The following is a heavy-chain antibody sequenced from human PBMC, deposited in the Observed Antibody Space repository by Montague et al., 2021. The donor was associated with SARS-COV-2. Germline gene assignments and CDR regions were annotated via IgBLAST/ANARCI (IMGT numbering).Heavy chain of an antibody. V-gene: IGHV4-59*01. CDR2: IYYTGET. J-gene: IGHJ4*02. CDR3: ARFWSGYVDK. CDR1: GGSIRSYY. Sequence: SGTLSLTCSFSGGSIRSYYWSWIRLPPGKPLEWLGYIYYTGETTHNPSLMSRVTISVDTSRSQFSLRLTSVTAADTAVYFCARFWSGYVDKWSQGTLVTVSS. D-gene: IGHD3-3*01.